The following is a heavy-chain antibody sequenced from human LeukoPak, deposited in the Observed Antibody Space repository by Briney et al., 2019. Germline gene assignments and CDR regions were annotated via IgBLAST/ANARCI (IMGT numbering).Heavy chain of an antibody. D-gene: IGHD3-22*01. Sequence: GGSLRLSCAASGFTFSSYWMHWDRQAPGKGLVWVSRINSDGSSTTYADSVKGRFTISRDNAKNTLYLQMNSLRAEDTALYFCAREQYYYDTSGSHKLDYWGQGTLVTVSS. J-gene: IGHJ4*02. CDR2: INSDGSST. CDR1: GFTFSSYW. CDR3: AREQYYYDTSGSHKLDY. V-gene: IGHV3-74*01.